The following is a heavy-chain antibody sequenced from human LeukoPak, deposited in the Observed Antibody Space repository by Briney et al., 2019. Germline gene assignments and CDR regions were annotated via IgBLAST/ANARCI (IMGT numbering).Heavy chain of an antibody. D-gene: IGHD6-6*01. CDR1: GGSFSGYY. J-gene: IGHJ3*02. CDR2: IYTSGST. CDR3: ARPGIAARRGAFDI. V-gene: IGHV4-4*09. Sequence: SATLSLTCAVYGGSFSGYYWSWIRQPPGKGLEWIGYIYTSGSTNYNPSLKSRVTISVDTSKNQFSLKLSSVTAADTAVYYCARPGIAARRGAFDIWGQGTMVTVSS.